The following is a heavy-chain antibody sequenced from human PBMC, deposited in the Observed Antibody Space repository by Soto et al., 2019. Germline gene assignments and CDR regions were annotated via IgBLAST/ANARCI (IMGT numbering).Heavy chain of an antibody. CDR3: ARGEVRVMGGY. J-gene: IGHJ4*02. CDR2: IIPNLALT. Sequence: QVQLVQSGAEVQKPGCSVKVSCKASGGIFSSYTFSWVRQAPGQGLEWMGRIIPNLALTNYAQKFQSRVTLTADSPTSTAYMELSSLRAEKTAVDYGARGEVRVMGGYWGQGTLVTVSS. CDR1: GGIFSSYT. V-gene: IGHV1-69*02. D-gene: IGHD2-21*01.